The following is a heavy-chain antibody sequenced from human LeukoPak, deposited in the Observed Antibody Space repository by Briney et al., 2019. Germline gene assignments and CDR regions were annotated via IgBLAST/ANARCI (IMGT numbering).Heavy chain of an antibody. CDR1: GFTVSSNY. J-gene: IGHJ4*02. CDR3: ARVQWLVSYYFDY. CDR2: IYSGGST. V-gene: IGHV3-66*01. Sequence: GRSLRLSCAASGFTVSSNYMSWVRQAPGKGLEWVSVIYSGGSTYYADSVKGRFTISRDNSKNTLYLQMNSLRAEDTAVYYCARVQWLVSYYFDYWGQGTLVTVSS. D-gene: IGHD6-19*01.